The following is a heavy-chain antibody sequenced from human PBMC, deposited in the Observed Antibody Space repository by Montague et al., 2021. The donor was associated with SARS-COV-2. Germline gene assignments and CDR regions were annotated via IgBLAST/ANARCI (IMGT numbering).Heavy chain of an antibody. V-gene: IGHV4-39*07. CDR3: ARTTWLRGCFDL. Sequence: SETLSLTCTVSGGSIRSSSYYWGWIRQPPGKGLECIGSIYYSGSTYHNPSLKSRVTISVDTSKNHFSLKLSSVTAADTAVYYCARTTWLRGCFDLWGRGTLVTVSS. CDR1: GGSIRSSSYY. D-gene: IGHD5-12*01. J-gene: IGHJ2*01. CDR2: IYYSGST.